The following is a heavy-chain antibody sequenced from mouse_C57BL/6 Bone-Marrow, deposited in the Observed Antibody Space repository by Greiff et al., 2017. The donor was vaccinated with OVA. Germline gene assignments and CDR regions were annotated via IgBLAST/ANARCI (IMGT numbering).Heavy chain of an antibody. CDR2: ISNGGGST. CDR1: GFTFSDYY. V-gene: IGHV5-12*01. Sequence: KLMESGGGLVQPGGSLKLSCAASGFTFSDYYMYWVRQTPEKRLEWVAYISNGGGSTYYPDTVKGRFTISRDNAKNTLYLQMSRLKSEDTAMYYCARLYWYFDVWGTGTTVTVSS. CDR3: ARLYWYFDV. J-gene: IGHJ1*03.